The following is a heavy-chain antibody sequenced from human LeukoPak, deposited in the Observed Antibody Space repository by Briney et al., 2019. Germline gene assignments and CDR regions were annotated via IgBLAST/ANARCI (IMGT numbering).Heavy chain of an antibody. Sequence: SETLSLTCTVSGGSISSYYWSWIRQPPGKGLEWIGEINHSGSTNYNPSLKSRVTISVDTSKNQFSLKLSSVTAADTAVYYCAGGRDGYNYPYYFDYWGQGTLVTVSS. D-gene: IGHD5-24*01. CDR3: AGGRDGYNYPYYFDY. CDR1: GGSISSYY. CDR2: INHSGST. V-gene: IGHV4-34*01. J-gene: IGHJ4*02.